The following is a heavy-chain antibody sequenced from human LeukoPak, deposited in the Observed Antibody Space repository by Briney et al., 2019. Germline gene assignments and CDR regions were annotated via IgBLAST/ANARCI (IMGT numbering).Heavy chain of an antibody. V-gene: IGHV3-48*03. D-gene: IGHD3-10*01. J-gene: IGHJ4*02. CDR1: GFTFSSYE. Sequence: GGSLRLSCAASGFTFSSYEMNWVRQAPGKGLEWVSYISSSGSTIYYADSVKGRFTISRDNAKNSLYLQMNSLRVDDTAVYYCARGIKAFAYWGQGTPVTVSS. CDR2: ISSSGSTI. CDR3: ARGIKAFAY.